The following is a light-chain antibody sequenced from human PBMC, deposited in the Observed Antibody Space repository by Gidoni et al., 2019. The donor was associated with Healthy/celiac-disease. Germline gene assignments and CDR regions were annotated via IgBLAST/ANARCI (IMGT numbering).Light chain of an antibody. CDR3: QQYKSYSGT. V-gene: IGKV1-5*03. Sequence: DIHMTPSPSTLSASIGDRVTITRRASQSIRSWLACYQQKPGNAPKLRFYKASSLESGVPTRFSGSGSGTEFTLTIGSLQPDDFATYYCQQYKSYSGTFGQGTKVEIK. J-gene: IGKJ1*01. CDR2: KAS. CDR1: QSIRSW.